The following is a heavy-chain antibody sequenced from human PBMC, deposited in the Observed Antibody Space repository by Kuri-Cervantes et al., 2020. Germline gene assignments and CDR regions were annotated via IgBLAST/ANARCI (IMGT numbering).Heavy chain of an antibody. CDR2: IYHSGST. J-gene: IGHJ4*02. V-gene: IGHV4-38-2*01. Sequence: GSLRLSCAVSGYSISSGYYWGWIRQPPGKGLEWIGSIYHSGSTYYNPSLKSRVTISVDTSKNQFSLKLSSVTAADTAVYYCARRGSSGDYFDFWGQGTLVTVSS. D-gene: IGHD3-10*01. CDR3: ARRGSSGDYFDF. CDR1: GYSISSGYY.